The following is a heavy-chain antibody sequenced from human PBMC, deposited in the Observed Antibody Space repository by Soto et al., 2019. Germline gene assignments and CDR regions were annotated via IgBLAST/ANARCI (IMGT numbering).Heavy chain of an antibody. CDR3: ARVPSP. CDR1: GGSISSGGYS. J-gene: IGHJ5*02. Sequence: SETLSLTCAVSGGSISSGGYSWSWIRQPPGKGLEWIGYIYHSGSTYYNTSLKSRVTISVDRSKNQFSLNLSSVTAADTAVYYCARVPSPWGQGTLVTVSS. CDR2: IYHSGST. V-gene: IGHV4-30-2*01.